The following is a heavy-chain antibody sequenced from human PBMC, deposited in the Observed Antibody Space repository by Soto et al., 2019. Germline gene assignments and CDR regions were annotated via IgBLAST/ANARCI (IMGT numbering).Heavy chain of an antibody. Sequence: QVQLVQSGAEVKKPGASVKVSCKASGYTVTLHGIHCVRQAPGQRLEWMGWINAGNENTRYSQSFQYRVTSTRDTSASTAYMELRSLRSEDTAVYYCARATYYSGSGSRYYFDYWGQGTSVTVPS. D-gene: IGHD3-10*01. CDR2: INAGNENT. CDR1: GYTVTLHG. J-gene: IGHJ4*02. CDR3: ARATYYSGSGSRYYFDY. V-gene: IGHV1-3*01.